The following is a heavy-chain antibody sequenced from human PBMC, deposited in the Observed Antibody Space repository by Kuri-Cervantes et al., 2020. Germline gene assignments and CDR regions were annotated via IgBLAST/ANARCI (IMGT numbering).Heavy chain of an antibody. CDR1: GGSISSGGYY. D-gene: IGHD3-22*01. CDR3: ARDDSSGYYYAGYYYYGMDV. Sequence: SETLSLTCTVSGGSISSGGYYWSWIRQHPGKGLEWIGYIYYSGSTYYNPSLKSRVTISVDTSKNQFSLKLSSVTAADTAVYYCARDDSSGYYYAGYYYYGMDVWGQGTTVTVSS. J-gene: IGHJ6*02. V-gene: IGHV4-31*03. CDR2: IYYSGST.